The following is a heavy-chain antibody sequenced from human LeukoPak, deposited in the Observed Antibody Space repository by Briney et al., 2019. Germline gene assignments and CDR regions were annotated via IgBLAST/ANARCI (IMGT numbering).Heavy chain of an antibody. CDR1: GGSISSNSSY. V-gene: IGHV4-39*01. J-gene: IGHJ3*02. D-gene: IGHD2/OR15-2a*01. CDR2: IYYSGST. Sequence: PSETLSLTCTVSGGSISSNSSYWGWIRQPPGKGLEWIGSIYYSGSTAYNPSLKSRVTISVDTSKIQFSLNLAYVTAADTAVYYCARQEYSWGIDIWGQGTMVTVSS. CDR3: ARQEYSWGIDI.